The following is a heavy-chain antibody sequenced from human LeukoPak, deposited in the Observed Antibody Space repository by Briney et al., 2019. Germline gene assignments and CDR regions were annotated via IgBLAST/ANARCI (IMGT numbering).Heavy chain of an antibody. Sequence: GGSLRLSCAASGFNFDDYAMHWVRHAPGKGLEWVSLISGDGGSTYYADSVKGRFTISRDNSKNSLYLQMNRLRTEDTALYYCAKDSPTYDFWSGYYRGHFDYWGQGTLVTVSS. J-gene: IGHJ4*02. CDR2: ISGDGGST. CDR1: GFNFDDYA. D-gene: IGHD3-3*01. V-gene: IGHV3-43*02. CDR3: AKDSPTYDFWSGYYRGHFDY.